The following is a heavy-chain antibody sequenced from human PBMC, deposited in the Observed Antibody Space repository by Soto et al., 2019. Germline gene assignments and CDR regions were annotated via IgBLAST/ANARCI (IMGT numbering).Heavy chain of an antibody. J-gene: IGHJ6*02. CDR2: ISYDGSNK. CDR3: AKETYDFWSGYYRMYYYYGMDV. Sequence: GGSLRLSCAASGLTFSSYGMHWVRQAPGKGLEWVAVISYDGSNKYYADSVKGRFTISRDNSKNTLYLQMNSLRAEDTAVYYCAKETYDFWSGYYRMYYYYGMDVWGQGTTVTVSS. CDR1: GLTFSSYG. D-gene: IGHD3-3*01. V-gene: IGHV3-30*18.